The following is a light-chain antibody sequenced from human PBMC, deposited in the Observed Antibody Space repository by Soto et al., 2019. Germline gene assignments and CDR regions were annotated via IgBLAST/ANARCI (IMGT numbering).Light chain of an antibody. V-gene: IGKV2-28*01. CDR1: QSLLYSNGYNY. CDR2: LGS. CDR3: MQVLQTPLT. J-gene: IGKJ4*01. Sequence: DIVMTQSPLPLPVTPGEPASISCRSSQSLLYSNGYNYVDWYLQKPGQPPQLLIFLGSSRASGVPDRFNGSGSGTDFTLRITTVEAEDVGVYYCMQVLQTPLTFGGGTKLEIK.